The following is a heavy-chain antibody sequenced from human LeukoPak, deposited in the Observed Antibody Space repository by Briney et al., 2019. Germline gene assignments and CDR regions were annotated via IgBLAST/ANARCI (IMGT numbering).Heavy chain of an antibody. CDR3: ARLLKRSSGCYFDY. CDR2: IYYSGSI. J-gene: IGHJ4*02. Sequence: AETLSLTCTVSDGSVSSSSYSWGWIRQPPGMGLEWIGSIYYSGSIYYNPSLKSRVTIFVDTSKNQFSLKLSSVTAADTAVYYCARLLKRSSGCYFDYWGQGTLVTVSS. CDR1: DGSVSSSSYS. D-gene: IGHD6-19*01. V-gene: IGHV4-39*01.